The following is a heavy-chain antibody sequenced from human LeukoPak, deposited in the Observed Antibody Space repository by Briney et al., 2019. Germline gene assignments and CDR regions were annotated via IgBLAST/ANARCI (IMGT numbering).Heavy chain of an antibody. CDR1: GFTFSSYA. CDR2: ISSSSSYI. V-gene: IGHV3-21*01. J-gene: IGHJ4*02. CDR3: ARAGYGGNEVPTL. Sequence: GRSLRLSGAASGFTFSSYAMHWVRQAPGKGLEWVSSISSSSSYIYYADSVKGRFTISRDNAKDSLYLQMNSLRAEDTAVYYCARAGYGGNEVPTLWGQGTLVTVSS. D-gene: IGHD4-23*01.